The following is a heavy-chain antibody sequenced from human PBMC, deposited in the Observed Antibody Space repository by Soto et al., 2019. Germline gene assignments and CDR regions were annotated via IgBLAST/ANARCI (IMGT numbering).Heavy chain of an antibody. Sequence: SVKVSCKASGFTFSSSAIQWVRQARGQPLEWIGCIVVGSGKTDYTHNLQARVTITRDKSTSTAYMELSGLRSEDTAVYYCAPTFDAGCYEFGGDSWWGQGTLVTFSS. V-gene: IGHV1-58*02. D-gene: IGHD2-21*02. CDR1: GFTFSSSA. J-gene: IGHJ4*02. CDR2: IVVGSGKT. CDR3: APTFDAGCYEFGGDSW.